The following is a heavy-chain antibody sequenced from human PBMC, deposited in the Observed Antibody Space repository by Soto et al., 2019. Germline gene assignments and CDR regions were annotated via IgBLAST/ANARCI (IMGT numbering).Heavy chain of an antibody. J-gene: IGHJ4*02. Sequence: EASVKVSCKASGYTFSRYAVHWVRQAPGQRLEWMGWINAGNGNTKYSQKFQGRVTITRDTSASTAYMELSSLRSEDTAVYYCARDHYYGSGSYNYFDYWGQGTQVTVSS. CDR2: INAGNGNT. D-gene: IGHD3-10*01. V-gene: IGHV1-3*01. CDR3: ARDHYYGSGSYNYFDY. CDR1: GYTFSRYA.